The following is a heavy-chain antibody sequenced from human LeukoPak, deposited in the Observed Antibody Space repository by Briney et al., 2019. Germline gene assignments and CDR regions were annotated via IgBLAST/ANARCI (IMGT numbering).Heavy chain of an antibody. V-gene: IGHV1-3*01. D-gene: IGHD4-11*01. CDR3: ARVHDYRPFDP. CDR1: RYPFTSYA. CDR2: IHVGNGNT. Sequence: GASVKISCKASRYPFTSYAMHWVRQAPGQRLEWMGWIHVGNGNTEYSQKFQGRVTITRDTPATTTYMELSSLRSEDTAVYYCARVHDYRPFDPWGQGTLVTVSS. J-gene: IGHJ5*02.